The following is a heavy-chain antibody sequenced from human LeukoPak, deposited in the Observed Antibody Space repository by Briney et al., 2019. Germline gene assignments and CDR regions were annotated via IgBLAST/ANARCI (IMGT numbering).Heavy chain of an antibody. CDR1: GGTFSSYA. J-gene: IGHJ5*02. V-gene: IGHV1-69*05. CDR2: IIPIFGTA. D-gene: IGHD2-15*01. CDR3: ARDGKECSGGSCYPNWFDP. Sequence: ASVKVSCKASGGTFSSYAISWVRQAPGQGLEWMGGIIPIFGTANYAQKFQGRVTITTDESTSTAYMELSSLRSEDTAVYYCARDGKECSGGSCYPNWFDPWGQGPLVTVSS.